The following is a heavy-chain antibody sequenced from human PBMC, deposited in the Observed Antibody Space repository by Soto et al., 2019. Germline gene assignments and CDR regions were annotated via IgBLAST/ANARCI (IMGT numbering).Heavy chain of an antibody. Sequence: QLQLQESGPGLVKPSETLSLTCTVSGGSISSSSYYWGWIRQPPGKGLEWIGSIYYSGSTYYNPSLKSRVTISVDTSKNQFSLKLSSVTAADTAVYYCASRGVGATSQFPDYWGQGTLVTVSS. CDR3: ASRGVGATSQFPDY. V-gene: IGHV4-39*01. CDR2: IYYSGST. CDR1: GGSISSSSYY. D-gene: IGHD1-26*01. J-gene: IGHJ4*02.